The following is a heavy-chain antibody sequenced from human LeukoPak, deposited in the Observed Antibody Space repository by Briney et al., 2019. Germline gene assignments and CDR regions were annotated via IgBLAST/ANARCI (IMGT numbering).Heavy chain of an antibody. CDR2: MNPNSGNT. Sequence: ASVKVSCKASGYTFTSYDINWVRQATGHGLEWMGWMNPNSGNTGYAQKFQGRVTMTRNTSISTAYMELSSLRSEDTAVYYCARGYRIDSSGWYGYHYYYGMDVWGQGTTVTVSS. V-gene: IGHV1-8*01. D-gene: IGHD6-19*01. CDR1: GYTFTSYD. J-gene: IGHJ6*02. CDR3: ARGYRIDSSGWYGYHYYYGMDV.